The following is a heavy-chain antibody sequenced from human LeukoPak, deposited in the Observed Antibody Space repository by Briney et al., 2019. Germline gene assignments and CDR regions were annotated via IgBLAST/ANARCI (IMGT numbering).Heavy chain of an antibody. V-gene: IGHV4-59*01. D-gene: IGHD3-22*01. CDR3: AGRDYYDSSGYYDAFDI. CDR1: GGSISSYY. CDR2: IYYSGST. Sequence: PSGTLSLTCTVSGGSISSYYWSWIRQPPGKGLEWIGYIYYSGSTNYNPSLKSRVTISVDTSKNQFSLKLSSVTAADTAVYYCAGRDYYDSSGYYDAFDIWGQGTMVTVSS. J-gene: IGHJ3*02.